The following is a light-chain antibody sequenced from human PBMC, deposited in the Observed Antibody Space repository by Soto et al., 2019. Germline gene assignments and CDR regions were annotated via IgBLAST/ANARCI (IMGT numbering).Light chain of an antibody. CDR3: QRYDSLPPT. Sequence: DLQMTQSPSSLSASVGDRVTITCQASHDLKKYLNWYQEKPGKPPKLLIYDASNLQTGVPSRFSGSGPEKHVHFTISSQQHQDIATSYCQRYDSLPPTFGQETRLDMK. CDR1: HDLKKY. V-gene: IGKV1-33*01. CDR2: DAS. J-gene: IGKJ5*01.